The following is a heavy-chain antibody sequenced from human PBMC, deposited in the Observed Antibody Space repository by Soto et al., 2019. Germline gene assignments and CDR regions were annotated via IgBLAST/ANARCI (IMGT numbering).Heavy chain of an antibody. CDR1: GFSLSTSGVG. Sequence: QITLKESGPTLVKPTQTLTLTCTFSGFSLSTSGVGVGWIRQPPGKALEWLALIYWDDDKRYSPSLKGRLTITKETSKNQVVLKMINMDPVDTATYYCEHGNSGYNPFDYWGQGTLVTVSS. D-gene: IGHD5-12*01. J-gene: IGHJ4*02. V-gene: IGHV2-5*02. CDR2: IYWDDDK. CDR3: EHGNSGYNPFDY.